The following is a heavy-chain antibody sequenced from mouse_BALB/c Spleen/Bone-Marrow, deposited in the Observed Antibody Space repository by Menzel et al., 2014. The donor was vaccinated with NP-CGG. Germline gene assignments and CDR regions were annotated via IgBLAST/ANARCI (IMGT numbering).Heavy chain of an antibody. J-gene: IGHJ4*01. CDR2: IYPSDSYT. D-gene: IGHD1-3*01. V-gene: IGHV1-69*02. CDR3: TRMYYNYYAMDY. CDR1: GYTFINYW. Sequence: QVQLQQSGAELVRPGASVKVSRKASGYTFINYWINWVRQRPGQGLEWIGNIYPSDSYTNYNQKFKDKATLTVDKSSSTAYMQLSSPTSEDSAVYYCTRMYYNYYAMDYWGQGTSVTVSS.